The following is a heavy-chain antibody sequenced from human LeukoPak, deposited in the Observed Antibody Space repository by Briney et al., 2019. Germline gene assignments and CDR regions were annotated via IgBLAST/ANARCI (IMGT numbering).Heavy chain of an antibody. Sequence: SQTLSLTCAVSGGSISSGGYSWSWIRQPPGKGLEWIGEINHSGSTNYNPSPKSRVTISVDTSKNQFSLKLSSVTAADTAVYYCARGRFWSGYLAYYYYYGMDVWGQGTTVTVSS. CDR3: ARGRFWSGYLAYYYYYGMDV. J-gene: IGHJ6*02. CDR2: INHSGST. CDR1: GGSISSGGYS. D-gene: IGHD3-3*01. V-gene: IGHV4-30-2*01.